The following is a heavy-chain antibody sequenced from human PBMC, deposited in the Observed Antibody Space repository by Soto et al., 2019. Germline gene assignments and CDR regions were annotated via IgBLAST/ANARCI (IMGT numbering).Heavy chain of an antibody. CDR3: ARRARLAQYRNYYDSSGYYEFDY. V-gene: IGHV1-69*13. CDR1: GGTFSSYA. J-gene: IGHJ4*01. D-gene: IGHD3-22*01. CDR2: IIPIFGTA. Sequence: SVKVSCKASGGTFSSYAISWVRQAPGQGLEWMGGIIPIFGTANYAQKFQGRVTITADESTSTAYMELSSLRSEDTAVYYCARRARLAQYRNYYDSSGYYEFDYWG.